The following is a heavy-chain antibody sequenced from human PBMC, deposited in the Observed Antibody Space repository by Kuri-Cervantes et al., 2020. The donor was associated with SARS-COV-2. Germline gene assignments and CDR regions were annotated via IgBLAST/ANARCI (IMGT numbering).Heavy chain of an antibody. CDR2: IYDSGST. CDR3: ARAAPDIVVVPAAKYFDY. CDR1: DDSINNNDYF. Sequence: DDSINNNDYFWNWVRQPPGKGLEWIGYIYDSGSTYYNPSLKSRVTISVDTSMNQFSLKLSSVTAADTAVYYCARAAPDIVVVPAAKYFDYWGQGTLVTVSS. V-gene: IGHV4-30-4*08. J-gene: IGHJ4*02. D-gene: IGHD2-2*01.